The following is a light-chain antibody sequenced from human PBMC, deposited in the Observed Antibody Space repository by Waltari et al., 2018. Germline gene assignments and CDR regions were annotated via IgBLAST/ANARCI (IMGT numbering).Light chain of an antibody. CDR2: GAS. Sequence: EVMMTQSPATLSVSPGERATLSCRASQSVGNNLAWFQVRPGQAPRLLIFGASTRATGIPARFTGSGSGTEFTLTISSLQSEDFAVYYCQQYDKWLMYTFGQGTKVEVK. CDR3: QQYDKWLMYT. CDR1: QSVGNN. J-gene: IGKJ2*01. V-gene: IGKV3-15*01.